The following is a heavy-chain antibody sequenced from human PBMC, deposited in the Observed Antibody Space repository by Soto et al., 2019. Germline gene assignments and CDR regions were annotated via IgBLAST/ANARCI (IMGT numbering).Heavy chain of an antibody. D-gene: IGHD1-1*01. Sequence: LPLTFPDSGGSTTSFYWSGIRQPPGKGLEWIGYIYYSGGTNYNPSLKSRVTISVDTSKNQFSLKLSSVTAADTAVYYCARGERVVGMDFWGQGTTRTGSS. CDR1: GGSTTSFY. CDR3: ARGERVVGMDF. V-gene: IGHV4-59*01. J-gene: IGHJ6*02. CDR2: IYYSGGT.